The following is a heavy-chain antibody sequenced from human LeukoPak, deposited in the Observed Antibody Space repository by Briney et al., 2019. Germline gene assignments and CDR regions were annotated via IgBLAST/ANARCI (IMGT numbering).Heavy chain of an antibody. V-gene: IGHV4-30-2*01. CDR2: IYHSGST. CDR3: ARVESNYYYMDV. Sequence: SETLSLTCTVSSGSISSGGYYWSWIRPPPGKGLEWIGYIYHSGSTYYNPSLKSRVTISVDRSKNQFSLKLSSVTAADTAVYYCARVESNYYYMDVWGKGTTVTVSS. CDR1: SGSISSGGYY. J-gene: IGHJ6*03. D-gene: IGHD1-1*01.